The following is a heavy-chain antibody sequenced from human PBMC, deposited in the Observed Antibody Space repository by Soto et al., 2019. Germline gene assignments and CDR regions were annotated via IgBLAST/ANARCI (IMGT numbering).Heavy chain of an antibody. D-gene: IGHD4-17*01. CDR2: TYHSGST. Sequence: SETLSLTCAVSGGSISSSNWWSWVRQPPGKGLEWIGETYHSGSTNYNPSLKSRVTISVDKSTNQFSLKLSSLTAADTAVYYCARAASDDDYVGRHYYYGMDVWGQGTTVTVSS. CDR3: ARAASDDDYVGRHYYYGMDV. CDR1: GGSISSSNW. J-gene: IGHJ6*02. V-gene: IGHV4-4*02.